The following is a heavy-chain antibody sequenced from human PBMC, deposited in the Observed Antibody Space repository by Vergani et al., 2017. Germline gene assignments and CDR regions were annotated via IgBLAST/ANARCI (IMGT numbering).Heavy chain of an antibody. J-gene: IGHJ4*02. CDR2: IYHSGST. CDR3: ARHIGSGSYYNVTSGALDY. Sequence: QVQLQESGPGLVKPSETLSLTCAVSGYSISSGYYWGWIRQPPGKGLEWIGSIYHSGSTYYNPSLKSRVTISVDTSKNQFSLKLSSVTAADTAVYYCARHIGSGSYYNVTSGALDYWGQGTLVTVSS. V-gene: IGHV4-38-2*01. D-gene: IGHD3-10*01. CDR1: GYSISSGYY.